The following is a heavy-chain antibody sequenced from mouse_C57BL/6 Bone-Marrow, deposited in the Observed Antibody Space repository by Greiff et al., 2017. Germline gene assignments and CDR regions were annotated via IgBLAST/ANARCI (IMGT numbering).Heavy chain of an antibody. CDR2: FHPNSGST. CDR3: ARWGNYVLAMDY. V-gene: IGHV1-64*01. J-gene: IGHJ4*01. Sequence: QVQLQQPGAELVKPGASGNLSCKASGYTFPSYWMPWGKRRPGQGLGGIGMFHPNSGSTNYNDKFKSKATRTVDKSSSTAYMQLSSLTSEDSAVYYCARWGNYVLAMDYWGQGTSVTVSS. CDR1: GYTFPSYW. D-gene: IGHD2-1*01.